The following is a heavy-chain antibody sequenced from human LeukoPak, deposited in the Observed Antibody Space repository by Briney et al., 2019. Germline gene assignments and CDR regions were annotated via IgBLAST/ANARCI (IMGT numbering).Heavy chain of an antibody. CDR1: GGTFSSYA. CDR2: IIPIFGTA. Sequence: SVKVSCKASGGTFSSYAISWVRQAPGQGLEWMGGIIPIFGTANYAQKFQGRVTITADKSTSTAYMELSSLRSEDTAVYYWAREFMGGYDRDPWGQGTLVTVSS. J-gene: IGHJ5*02. CDR3: AREFMGGYDRDP. V-gene: IGHV1-69*06. D-gene: IGHD5-12*01.